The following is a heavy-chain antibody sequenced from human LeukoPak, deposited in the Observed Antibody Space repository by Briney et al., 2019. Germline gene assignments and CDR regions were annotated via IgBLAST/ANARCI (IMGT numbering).Heavy chain of an antibody. V-gene: IGHV3-21*04. CDR2: ISRSSNYI. Sequence: PGGSLRLSCSASGFTFTTYDMTWVRQAPGEGLEWVSTISRSSNYIYYADSVKGRFTISRDNAKNSVYLQMNSLRAEDTALYYCARGSGSSWYFYFDYWGQGTLVTVSS. D-gene: IGHD6-13*01. J-gene: IGHJ4*02. CDR3: ARGSGSSWYFYFDY. CDR1: GFTFTTYD.